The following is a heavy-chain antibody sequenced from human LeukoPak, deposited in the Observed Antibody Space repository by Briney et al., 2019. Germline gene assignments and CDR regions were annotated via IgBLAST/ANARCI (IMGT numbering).Heavy chain of an antibody. CDR3: ARDLSGGSSWYRAITMIVVGFDY. J-gene: IGHJ4*02. V-gene: IGHV1-69*13. CDR1: GGTFSSYA. Sequence: SVKVSCKASGGTFSSYAISWVRQAPGQGLEWMGGIIPIFGTANYAQKFQGRVTITADESTSTAYMELSSLRSEDTAVYYCARDLSGGSSWYRAITMIVVGFDYWGQGTLVTVSS. CDR2: IIPIFGTA. D-gene: IGHD3-22*01.